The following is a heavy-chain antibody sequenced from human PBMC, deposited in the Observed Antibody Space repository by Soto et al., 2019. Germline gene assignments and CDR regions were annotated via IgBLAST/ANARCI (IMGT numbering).Heavy chain of an antibody. J-gene: IGHJ4*02. CDR1: GYTFPDYD. V-gene: IGHV1-8*01. CDR3: SIWGRDGWYTGFF. D-gene: IGHD6-19*01. Sequence: QVQLVQSGAEVKTPGASVKVSCKASGYTFPDYDINWVRQAPGQGLEWVGRMNPSSGKTDYAQNCQARVTMTRDPSMSTAYLELSSLVYEDTAVFYFSIWGRDGWYTGFFWGQGTLVTVAS. CDR2: MNPSSGKT.